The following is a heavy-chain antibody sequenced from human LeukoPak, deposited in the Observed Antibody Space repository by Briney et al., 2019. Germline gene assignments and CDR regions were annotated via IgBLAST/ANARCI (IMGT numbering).Heavy chain of an antibody. CDR2: ISGSGGST. D-gene: IGHD6-19*01. CDR3: AKDDIAVAGTDYYYGMDV. V-gene: IGHV3-23*01. Sequence: GGSLRLSCAASGFTFSSYAMSWVRQAPGKGLEWVSAISGSGGSTYYADSVKGRFTISRDNSKNTLYLQMNSLKAGDTAVYYCAKDDIAVAGTDYYYGMDVWGQGTTVTVSS. CDR1: GFTFSSYA. J-gene: IGHJ6*02.